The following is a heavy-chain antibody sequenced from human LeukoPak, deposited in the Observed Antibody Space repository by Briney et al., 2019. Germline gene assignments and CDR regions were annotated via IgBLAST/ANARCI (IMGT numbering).Heavy chain of an antibody. J-gene: IGHJ4*02. D-gene: IGHD2-15*01. CDR1: GGSISSYY. CDR3: VRMDGSSQPHFDY. CDR2: IYYSGST. Sequence: SETLSLACTVSGGSISSYYWSWIRQPPGKGLEWIGYIYYSGSTNYNPSLKSRVTISIDTSKNQFSLKLSSVTAADTAVYYCVRMDGSSQPHFDYWGQGTLVTVSS. V-gene: IGHV4-59*01.